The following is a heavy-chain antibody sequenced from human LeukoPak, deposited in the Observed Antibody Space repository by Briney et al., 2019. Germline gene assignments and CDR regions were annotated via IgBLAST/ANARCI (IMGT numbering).Heavy chain of an antibody. J-gene: IGHJ4*02. D-gene: IGHD2-8*01. CDR1: GGSISNTNW. Sequence: LQTLSLTCGVSGGSISNTNWWSWVRQPPGQGLEWIGEISLTGLTHYNPSLESRVTVSLDKSKNQLSLNLTSVTAADTAVYYCSRENGAFSPFGYWGQGTLVTVLS. CDR3: SRENGAFSPFGY. CDR2: ISLTGLT. V-gene: IGHV4-4*02.